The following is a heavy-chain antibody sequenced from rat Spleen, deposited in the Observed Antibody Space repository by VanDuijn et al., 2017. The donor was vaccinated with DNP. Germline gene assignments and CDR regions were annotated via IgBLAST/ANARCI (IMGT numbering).Heavy chain of an antibody. CDR3: TTLITFMNG. Sequence: EVQLVESGGDLVQPGRSLNLSCVGSGFTFNKYWMTWIRQVPGKGLEWIASITSGDPHAYYPDSVKGRFTVSRDNAENTLYLQMSSLRSEDTATYYCTTLITFMNGWGQGTSVTVSS. J-gene: IGHJ4*01. V-gene: IGHV5-31*01. CDR2: ITSGDPHA. CDR1: GFTFNKYW. D-gene: IGHD1-1*01.